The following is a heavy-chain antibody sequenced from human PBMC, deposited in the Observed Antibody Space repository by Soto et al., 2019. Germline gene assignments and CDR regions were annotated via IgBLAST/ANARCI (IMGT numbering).Heavy chain of an antibody. CDR3: AKDRVSQYYYYYGMDV. CDR2: ISGSGGST. Sequence: PGGSLILSCAASGFTFSRHAMTWVRQAPGKGLEWVSGISGSGGSTYYADSVKGRFTISRDNSKNTLYLQMNSLRAEDTAVYYCAKDRVSQYYYYYGMDVWGQGTTVTVSS. J-gene: IGHJ6*02. D-gene: IGHD6-6*01. CDR1: GFTFSRHA. V-gene: IGHV3-23*01.